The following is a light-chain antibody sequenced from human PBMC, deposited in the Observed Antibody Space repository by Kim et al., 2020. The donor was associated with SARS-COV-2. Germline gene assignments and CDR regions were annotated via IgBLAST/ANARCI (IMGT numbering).Light chain of an antibody. CDR2: DTS. CDR3: QQYLKSPLT. V-gene: IGKV3-20*01. J-gene: IGKJ4*01. Sequence: EIVLTQSPVTLSLSPGERATLSCRASQSVGGRYLAWFQQKPGQPPRLLMYDTSKRATGVPDRFSGSGSGTDFTLTVSRLEAEDYAVYYCQQYLKSPLTFGGGTKVDIK. CDR1: QSVGGRY.